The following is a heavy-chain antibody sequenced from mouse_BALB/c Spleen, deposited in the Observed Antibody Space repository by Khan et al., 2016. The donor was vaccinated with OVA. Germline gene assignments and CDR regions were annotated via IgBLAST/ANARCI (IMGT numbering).Heavy chain of an antibody. V-gene: IGHV1-7*01. CDR3: TRDRIDY. CDR1: GYTFTTYW. J-gene: IGHJ2*01. CDR2: INPTSGYT. Sequence: QLQQSGAERAKPGASVKMSCKASGYTFTTYWMHWVKQRPGQGLEWIGYINPTSGYTDYNEKFKDRATLSADKSSSTAYMQLSSLTSEDSAVYYCTRDRIDYWGQGTTLTVSS.